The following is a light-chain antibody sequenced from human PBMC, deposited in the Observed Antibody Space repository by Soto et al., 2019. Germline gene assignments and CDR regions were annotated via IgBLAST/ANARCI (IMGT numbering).Light chain of an antibody. CDR2: KAS. CDR1: QSISTW. CDR3: QQYDSYSPLT. Sequence: DIQMTQSPSTLSASVGDRVTLTCRASQSISTWLAWYQQKPGKAPKLLIYKASGLESGVPSRFSGSGSGTAFTLTISSPQPDDFATYYCQQYDSYSPLTFGGGTKVDIK. V-gene: IGKV1-5*03. J-gene: IGKJ4*01.